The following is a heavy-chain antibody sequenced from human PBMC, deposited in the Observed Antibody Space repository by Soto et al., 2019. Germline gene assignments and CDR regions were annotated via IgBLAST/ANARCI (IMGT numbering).Heavy chain of an antibody. J-gene: IGHJ5*02. CDR3: TRVGPFDP. CDR1: GFTFSGSA. Sequence: EVQLVESGGGLVQPGGSLKLSCAASGFTFSGSAMHWVRQASGKGLEWVGRIRSKANSYATAYAASVKGRFTISRDDSKHTAYLQMNSLKTEDTAVYYCTRVGPFDPWGQGTLVTVSS. D-gene: IGHD2-15*01. V-gene: IGHV3-73*01. CDR2: IRSKANSYAT.